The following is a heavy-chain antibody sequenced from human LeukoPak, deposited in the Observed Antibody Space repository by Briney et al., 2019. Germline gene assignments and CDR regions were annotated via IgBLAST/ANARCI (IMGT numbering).Heavy chain of an antibody. D-gene: IGHD3-9*01. CDR1: GFTFSNYA. J-gene: IGHJ4*02. CDR3: AKWGDYDVLTGHYVSDY. Sequence: LTGASLRLSCAASGFTFSNYAMSWVRQAPGKGPEWVSAITGNGGNTYYADSVKGRFTISRDNSKNTVFLQMNSLRAEDTAVYYCAKWGDYDVLTGHYVSDYWGQGTLVTVSS. CDR2: ITGNGGNT. V-gene: IGHV3-23*01.